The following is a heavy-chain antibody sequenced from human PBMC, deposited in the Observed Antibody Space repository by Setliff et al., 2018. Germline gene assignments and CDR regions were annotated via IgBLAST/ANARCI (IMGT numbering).Heavy chain of an antibody. CDR3: AKIGSSLDY. D-gene: IGHD3-16*01. CDR1: GYSISSGY. CDR2: VYTSGNT. J-gene: IGHJ4*02. Sequence: SETLSLTCTVSGYSISSGYIWGWIRQPAGKGLEWIGRVYTSGNTNYNPYLKSRLTMSVDTSKNQFSLKLRSVTAADTAVYYCAKIGSSLDYWGQGILVTVSS. V-gene: IGHV4-4*07.